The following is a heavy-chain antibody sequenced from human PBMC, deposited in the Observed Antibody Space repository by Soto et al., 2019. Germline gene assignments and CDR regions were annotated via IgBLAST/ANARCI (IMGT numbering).Heavy chain of an antibody. CDR3: ARGGGSCYDY. D-gene: IGHD2-15*01. J-gene: IGHJ4*02. V-gene: IGHV4-34*01. CDR2: INRSGST. Sequence: PSETLSLTCAVYGGSSSGYYWSWIRQPPGKGLEWIGEINRSGSTNYNPSLKSRVTISVDTSKNQFSLKLSSVTAADTAVYYCARGGGSCYDYWGQGTLVTVSS. CDR1: GGSSSGYY.